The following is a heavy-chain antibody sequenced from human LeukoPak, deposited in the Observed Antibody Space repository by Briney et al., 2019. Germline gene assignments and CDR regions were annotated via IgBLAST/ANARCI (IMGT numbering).Heavy chain of an antibody. CDR2: IYYSGST. D-gene: IGHD4-23*01. CDR1: GGSISSYY. CDR3: ARDRWVVTSGSVAFDI. V-gene: IGHV4-59*01. Sequence: PSEALSLTCTVSGGSISSYYWSWIRQPPGKGLEWVGYIYYSGSTNYNPSLKSRVTISVDTSKNQCSLKLSSVTAADTAVYYCARDRWVVTSGSVAFDIWGQGTMVTVSS. J-gene: IGHJ3*02.